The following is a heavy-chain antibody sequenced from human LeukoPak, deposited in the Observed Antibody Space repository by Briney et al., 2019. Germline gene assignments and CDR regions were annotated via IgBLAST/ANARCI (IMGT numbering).Heavy chain of an antibody. CDR2: IYYSGST. CDR1: GGSIRGYY. CDR3: ARGLSGSYHSAISGDPRRRYYYYYMDV. Sequence: SETLSLTCNVSGGSIRGYYWSWIRQPPGKGLEWIGYIYYSGSTNYNPSLKSRVTISVDTSKNQFSLKLSPVTAADTAVYYCARGLSGSYHSAISGDPRRRYYYYYMDVWGKGTTVTISS. J-gene: IGHJ6*03. V-gene: IGHV4-59*01. D-gene: IGHD1-26*01.